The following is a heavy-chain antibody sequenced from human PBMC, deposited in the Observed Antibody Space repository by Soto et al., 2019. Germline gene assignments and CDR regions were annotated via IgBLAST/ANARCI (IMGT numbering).Heavy chain of an antibody. D-gene: IGHD2-2*01. Sequence: GASVKVSCKASGYTFTGYYMHWVRQAPGQGLEWMGWINPNSGGTNYAQKFQGWVTMTRDTSISTAYMELSRLRSDDTAVYYCAREYCSSTSCYYFDYWGQGTLVTVSS. J-gene: IGHJ4*02. CDR2: INPNSGGT. V-gene: IGHV1-2*04. CDR3: AREYCSSTSCYYFDY. CDR1: GYTFTGYY.